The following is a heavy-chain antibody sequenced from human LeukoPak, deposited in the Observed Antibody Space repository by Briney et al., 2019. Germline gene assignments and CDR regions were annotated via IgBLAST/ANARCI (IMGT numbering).Heavy chain of an antibody. CDR3: AKDYDIYYYYGMDV. CDR2: ISGSGGCT. Sequence: GGSLRLSCAASGFTFSSYAMSWVRQAPGKGLEWVSAISGSGGCTYYADSVKGRFTISRDNSKNTLYLQMNSLRAEDTAVYYCAKDYDIYYYYGMDVWGQGTTVTVSS. J-gene: IGHJ6*02. D-gene: IGHD5-12*01. V-gene: IGHV3-23*01. CDR1: GFTFSSYA.